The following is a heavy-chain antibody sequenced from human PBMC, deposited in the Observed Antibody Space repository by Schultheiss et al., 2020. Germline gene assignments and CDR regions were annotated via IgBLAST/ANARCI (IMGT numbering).Heavy chain of an antibody. CDR1: GYTFTGYY. CDR3: EREYRYFDWSMDV. D-gene: IGHD3-9*01. V-gene: IGHV1-2*06. CDR2: INPNSGGT. Sequence: ASVKVSCKASGYTFTGYYMHWVRQAPGQGLEWMGRINPNSGGTNYAQKFQGRVTMTRDTSISTAYMELSRLRSDDTAVYYCEREYRYFDWSMDVWGKGTTVTVSS. J-gene: IGHJ6*04.